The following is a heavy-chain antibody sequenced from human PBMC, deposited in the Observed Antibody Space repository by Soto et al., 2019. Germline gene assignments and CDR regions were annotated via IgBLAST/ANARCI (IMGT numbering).Heavy chain of an antibody. V-gene: IGHV6-1*01. Sequence: PSQTLSLTCAISGDSVSNTRAAWNWIRQSPSRGLEWLGRTYYRSNWYYDSAVSVKSRMTINPDTSKNQFSLQLTSLTPEDTAVYYCVRASTRGVAERFQDWGQGTLVTVSS. D-gene: IGHD3-10*01. J-gene: IGHJ1*01. CDR2: TYYRSNWYY. CDR3: VRASTRGVAERFQD. CDR1: GDSVSNTRAA.